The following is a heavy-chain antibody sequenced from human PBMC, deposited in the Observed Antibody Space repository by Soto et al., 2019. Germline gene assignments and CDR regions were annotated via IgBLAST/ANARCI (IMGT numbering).Heavy chain of an antibody. CDR1: GGSFSGYY. J-gene: IGHJ6*02. Sequence: PSETLSLTCAVYGGSFSGYYWSWIRQPPGKWLEWIGEINHSGSTNYNPSLKSRVTISVDTSKNQFSLKLSSVTAADTAVYYCARALIVVVPAAMFRAYYYGMDVWGQGXTVTVYS. V-gene: IGHV4-34*01. CDR3: ARALIVVVPAAMFRAYYYGMDV. CDR2: INHSGST. D-gene: IGHD2-2*01.